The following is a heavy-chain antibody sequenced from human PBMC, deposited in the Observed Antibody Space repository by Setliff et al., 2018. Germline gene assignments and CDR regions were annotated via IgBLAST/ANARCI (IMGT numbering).Heavy chain of an antibody. CDR3: VRDAGDGYGVDAYAGGGFDI. D-gene: IGHD4-17*01. Sequence: SETLSLTCAVSGSAISSGHYWGWIRQPPGKGGLEWIGSFRPXXXTXXXXXXKXRXTXXLDTSRKQFSLKLTSVTAADTAVYYCVRDAGDGYGVDAYAGGGFDIWGQGTMVTVSS. J-gene: IGHJ3*02. V-gene: IGHV4-38-2*02. CDR1: GSAISSGHY. CDR2: FRPXXXT.